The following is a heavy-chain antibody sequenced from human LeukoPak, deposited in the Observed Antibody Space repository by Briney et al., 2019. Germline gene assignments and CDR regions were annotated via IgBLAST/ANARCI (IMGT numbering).Heavy chain of an antibody. D-gene: IGHD3-9*01. CDR3: ARSLGTVRYFDWLLWLDY. CDR1: GFTFSSYS. CDR2: ISSSSSYI. Sequence: SGGSLRLSCAAPGFTFSSYSMNWVRQAPGKGLEWVSSISSSSSYIYYADSVKGRFTISRDNAKNSLYLQMNSLRAEDTAVYYCARSLGTVRYFDWLLWLDYWGQGTLVTVSS. V-gene: IGHV3-21*01. J-gene: IGHJ4*02.